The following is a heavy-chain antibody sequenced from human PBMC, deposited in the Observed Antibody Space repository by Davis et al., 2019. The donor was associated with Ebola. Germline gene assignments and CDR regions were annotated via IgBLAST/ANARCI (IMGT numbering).Heavy chain of an antibody. Sequence: PGGSLRLSCSGSGFSFGDYAMSWFRQAPGKGLEWIGFIITNAYGGRAQYAASLKGKFIISRDDAKNIAYLQMNTLETEDTAVYYCTRGLRHFDWYIGIDYWGQGTLVTVSS. CDR1: GFSFGDYA. D-gene: IGHD3-9*01. J-gene: IGHJ4*02. V-gene: IGHV3-49*03. CDR2: IITNAYGGRA. CDR3: TRGLRHFDWYIGIDY.